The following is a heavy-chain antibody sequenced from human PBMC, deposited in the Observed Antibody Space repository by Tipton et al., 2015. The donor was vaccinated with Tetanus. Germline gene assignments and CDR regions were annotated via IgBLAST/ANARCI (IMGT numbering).Heavy chain of an antibody. Sequence: SLRLSCAASGFTFFDYSMNWVRQAPGKGLEWVANIKQDENEKYYVDSVKGRFTIPSDNAKNLLYLQMSSLRREDTAVYYCASSTVTRWGPGTLVTVSS. CDR3: ASSTVTR. V-gene: IGHV3-7*01. J-gene: IGHJ4*02. CDR2: IKQDENEK. D-gene: IGHD4-17*01. CDR1: GFTFFDYS.